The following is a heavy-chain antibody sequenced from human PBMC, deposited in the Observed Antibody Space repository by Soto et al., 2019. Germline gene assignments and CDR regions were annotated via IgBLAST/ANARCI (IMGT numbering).Heavy chain of an antibody. Sequence: QVHLMQSGAEVKKPGSSVKVSCKASGGTFGSDAITWVRQAPGQGLEWVGRIIPIFGTTNYAQNLQGRVTISADKSTLTSYMEPHSLTSDDTALYYCARDRTESGYYTNWLDPWGQGTQVTVSS. D-gene: IGHD3-22*01. J-gene: IGHJ5*02. CDR1: GGTFGSDA. CDR2: IIPIFGTT. V-gene: IGHV1-69*06. CDR3: ARDRTESGYYTNWLDP.